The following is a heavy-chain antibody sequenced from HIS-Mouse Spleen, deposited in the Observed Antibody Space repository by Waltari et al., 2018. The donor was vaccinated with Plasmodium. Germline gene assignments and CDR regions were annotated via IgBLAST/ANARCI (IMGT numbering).Heavy chain of an antibody. J-gene: IGHJ3*02. CDR3: ARTIAVVGTGDALDI. D-gene: IGHD6-13*01. CDR1: GFTFSSYW. Sequence: EVQLVESGGGLVQPGGSLRLSCAASGFTFSSYWMHWVRQAPGKGLVWASRINSDGSSTRYADSVKGRFTISRDNAKNTLYLQMNSLRAEDTAVYYCARTIAVVGTGDALDIWGQGTMVTVSS. CDR2: INSDGSST. V-gene: IGHV3-74*01.